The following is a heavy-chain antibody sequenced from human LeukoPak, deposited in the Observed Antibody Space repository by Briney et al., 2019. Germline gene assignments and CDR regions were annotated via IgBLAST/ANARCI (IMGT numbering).Heavy chain of an antibody. Sequence: SVKVSCKASGGTFSSYAISWVRQAPGQGLEWMGGIIPIFGTANYAQKFQGRVTITADESTSTAYMELSSLRSEDTAMYHCARASEPYYYDSSGPIFDYWGKGTLVTVSS. CDR1: GGTFSSYA. D-gene: IGHD3-22*01. V-gene: IGHV1-69*13. J-gene: IGHJ4*02. CDR2: IIPIFGTA. CDR3: ARASEPYYYDSSGPIFDY.